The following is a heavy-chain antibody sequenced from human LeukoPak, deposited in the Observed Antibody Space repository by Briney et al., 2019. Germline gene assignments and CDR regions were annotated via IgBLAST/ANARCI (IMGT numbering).Heavy chain of an antibody. V-gene: IGHV3-33*01. J-gene: IGHJ5*02. CDR2: IWYDGSNK. CDR1: GFTFSSYG. Sequence: GRSLRLSCAASGFTFSSYGMHWVRQAPGKGLEWVAVIWYDGSNKYYADSVKGRFTISRDNSKNTLYLQMNSLRAEDTAVYYCAREEGDPSSGWYLNWFDPWGQGTLVTVSS. CDR3: AREEGDPSSGWYLNWFDP. D-gene: IGHD6-19*01.